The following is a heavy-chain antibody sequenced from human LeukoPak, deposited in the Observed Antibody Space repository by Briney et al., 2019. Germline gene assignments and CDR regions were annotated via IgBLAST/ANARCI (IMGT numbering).Heavy chain of an antibody. CDR1: DGSFSGYY. Sequence: SETLSLTCSVNDGSFSGYYCSWIRQVPGKGLEWLGEIHHSGIINYNPSLKSRLTLSEDTPNIQFSLRLTSVTAADTAVYFCARGHSTSGFDYWGRGTLVTVPS. CDR2: IHHSGII. CDR3: ARGHSTSGFDY. V-gene: IGHV4-34*01. J-gene: IGHJ4*02. D-gene: IGHD2-2*01.